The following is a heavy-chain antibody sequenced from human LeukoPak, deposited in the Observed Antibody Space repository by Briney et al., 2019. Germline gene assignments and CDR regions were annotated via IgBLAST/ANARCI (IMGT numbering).Heavy chain of an antibody. CDR1: GFTFTRYA. V-gene: IGHV3-23*01. CDR3: AKDGLGSGNHFDY. J-gene: IGHJ4*02. CDR2: ISGSADDT. D-gene: IGHD6-19*01. Sequence: GGSVRLSCAASGFTFTRYAMSWVRQAPGEGLEWISAISGSADDTYYADSVKGRFTISRDISKGTVYLQMNSLSAGDTAVYFCAKDGLGSGNHFDYWGQGALVTVSS.